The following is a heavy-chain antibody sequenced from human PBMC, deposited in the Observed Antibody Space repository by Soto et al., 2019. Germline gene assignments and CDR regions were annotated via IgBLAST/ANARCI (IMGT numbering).Heavy chain of an antibody. J-gene: IGHJ5*02. CDR3: ARAAAGTAWFDP. CDR1: GGSVSSGAYY. V-gene: IGHV4-31*03. CDR2: IYYSGGT. D-gene: IGHD6-13*01. Sequence: TLSLPCTVSGGSVSSGAYYRSWIRQHPGKGLEWIGYIYYSGGTYYNPSLKSRFTISVDTYKNQFSLKVISFTAAYTAVYYCARAAAGTAWFDPWGQGTLVTVSS.